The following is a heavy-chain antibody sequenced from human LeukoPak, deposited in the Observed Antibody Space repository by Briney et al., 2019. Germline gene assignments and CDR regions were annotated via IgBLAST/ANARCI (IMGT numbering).Heavy chain of an antibody. Sequence: GASVKVSCKASGYTLTSYGISWVRQAPGQGLEWMGWISAYNGNTNYAQKLQGRVTMTTDTSTSTAYMELRSLRSDDTAVYYCARDRYSGSYGDFDYWGQGTLVTVSS. CDR3: ARDRYSGSYGDFDY. J-gene: IGHJ4*02. D-gene: IGHD1-26*01. CDR1: GYTLTSYG. CDR2: ISAYNGNT. V-gene: IGHV1-18*01.